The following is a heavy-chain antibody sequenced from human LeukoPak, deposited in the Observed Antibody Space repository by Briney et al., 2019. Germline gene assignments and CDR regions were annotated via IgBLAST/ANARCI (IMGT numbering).Heavy chain of an antibody. J-gene: IGHJ4*02. V-gene: IGHV3-21*01. CDR3: ARGSMGSGWYVPQDY. CDR1: GFTFSSYS. D-gene: IGHD6-19*01. Sequence: GGSLRLSCAASGFTFSSYSMNWVRQAPGKGMEWDSSISSSSSYIYYADSVKGRFTISRDNAKNSLYLQMNRLRAEDTAVYYCARGSMGSGWYVPQDYWGQGTLVTVSS. CDR2: ISSSSSYI.